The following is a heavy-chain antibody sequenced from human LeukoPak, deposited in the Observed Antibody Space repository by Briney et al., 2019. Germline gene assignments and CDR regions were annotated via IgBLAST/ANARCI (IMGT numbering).Heavy chain of an antibody. V-gene: IGHV4-59*11. J-gene: IGHJ5*01. CDR1: GASIRRHY. CDR3: ARDVEDGLNS. Sequence: SEILSLTCTVPGASIRRHYWSWFRQPPGKGLEWIGYIYYSGLTNYNPSLKSRVTISVDTSKNQFSLKLSSVTPADTAVYYCARDVEDGLNSGGQGTVAAFSS. CDR2: IYYSGLT.